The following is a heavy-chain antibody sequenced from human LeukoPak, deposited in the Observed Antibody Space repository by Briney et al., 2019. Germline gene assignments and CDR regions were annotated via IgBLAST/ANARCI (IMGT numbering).Heavy chain of an antibody. CDR3: ARGHGSGLEWLLSWFDP. CDR1: GGSISSGDYY. CDR2: IYYSGST. D-gene: IGHD3-3*01. J-gene: IGHJ5*02. V-gene: IGHV4-30-4*08. Sequence: SQTLSLTCTVSGGSISSGDYYWSWIRQPPGKGLERIGYIYYSGSTYYNPSLKSRVTMSVYTSKNQFSLKLSSVTAADTAVYYCARGHGSGLEWLLSWFDPWGQGTLVTVSS.